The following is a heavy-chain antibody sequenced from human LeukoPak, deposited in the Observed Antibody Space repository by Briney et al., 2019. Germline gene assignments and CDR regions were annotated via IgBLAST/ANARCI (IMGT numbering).Heavy chain of an antibody. J-gene: IGHJ6*02. Sequence: GGSLRLSCAASAFTFSSYAMSWVRQAPGKGLEWVSAISGSGSNTYYADSVKGRFTISRDNSKNTLYLQMNSLRAEDTAVYYCAKDLISMVRGSPMDVWGQGTTVTVSS. CDR2: ISGSGSNT. CDR1: AFTFSSYA. V-gene: IGHV3-23*01. D-gene: IGHD3-10*01. CDR3: AKDLISMVRGSPMDV.